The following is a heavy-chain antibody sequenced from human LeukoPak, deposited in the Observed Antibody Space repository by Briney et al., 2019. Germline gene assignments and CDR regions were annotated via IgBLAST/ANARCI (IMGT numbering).Heavy chain of an antibody. D-gene: IGHD6-13*01. CDR1: GFTFSSYS. V-gene: IGHV3-21*01. Sequence: GGSLRLSCAASGFTFSSYSMNWVRQAPGKGLEWVSSISSSSSYIYYADSVKGRFTISRDNAKNSLYLQMNSLRAEDTAVYYCARDRGGGAAAGLFDYWGQGALVTVSS. CDR2: ISSSSSYI. CDR3: ARDRGGGAAAGLFDY. J-gene: IGHJ4*02.